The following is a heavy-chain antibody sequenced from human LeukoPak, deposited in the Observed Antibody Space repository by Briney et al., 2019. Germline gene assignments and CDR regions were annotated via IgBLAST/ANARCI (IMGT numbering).Heavy chain of an antibody. V-gene: IGHV3-74*01. CDR1: GFTFSSYW. CDR3: AREFSFYCSGRPLDY. J-gene: IGHJ4*02. D-gene: IGHD3-10*01. Sequence: PGGSLRLSCAAYGFTFSSYWMHWVRHDPGKGLVWLSRINSDGSSTTYADSVKGRFTICRDNAKITLYRQMNSLRAYDTAVYYCAREFSFYCSGRPLDYGGQGTLVTVSS. CDR2: INSDGSST.